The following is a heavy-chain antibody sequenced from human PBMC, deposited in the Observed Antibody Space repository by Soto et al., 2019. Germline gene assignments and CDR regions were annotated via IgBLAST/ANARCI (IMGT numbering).Heavy chain of an antibody. Sequence: ASVKVSCKASGYTFTSYGISWVRQAPGQGLEWMGWISAYNGDTNYAQKLQGRVTITTDTSASTAYMELSGLRSEDTAVYYCTNGRGATSPECAYWG. V-gene: IGHV1-18*01. CDR1: GYTFTSYG. D-gene: IGHD2-15*01. CDR2: ISAYNGDT. CDR3: TNGRGATSPECAY. J-gene: IGHJ4*01.